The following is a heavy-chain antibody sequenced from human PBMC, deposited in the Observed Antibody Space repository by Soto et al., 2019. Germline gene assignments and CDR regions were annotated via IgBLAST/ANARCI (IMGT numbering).Heavy chain of an antibody. V-gene: IGHV4-30-2*01. CDR3: ASRPSASGFDP. CDR1: GGSISSGGYS. CDR2: IYHSGST. J-gene: IGHJ5*02. Sequence: SETLSLTCTVSGGSISSGGYSWIWIRQPPGKGLEWIGYIYHSGSTYYSPSLKSRVTISVDRSKNQFSLKLSSVTAADTAVYYCASRPSASGFDPWGQGTLVTVSS. D-gene: IGHD6-6*01.